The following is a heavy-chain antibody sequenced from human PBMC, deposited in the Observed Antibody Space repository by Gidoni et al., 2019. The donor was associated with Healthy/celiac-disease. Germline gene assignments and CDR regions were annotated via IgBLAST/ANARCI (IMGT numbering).Heavy chain of an antibody. Sequence: QVQLVQSGAEVKKPGASVKVSCKASGYTFTSYGISWVLQAPGQGLEWMGWISAYNGNTNYAQKLQGRVTMTTDTSTSTAYMELRSLRSDDTAVYYCASVYYDFWSGYYFSGRHYYYYGMDVWGQGTTVTVSS. CDR1: GYTFTSYG. CDR2: ISAYNGNT. CDR3: ASVYYDFWSGYYFSGRHYYYYGMDV. D-gene: IGHD3-3*01. J-gene: IGHJ6*02. V-gene: IGHV1-18*01.